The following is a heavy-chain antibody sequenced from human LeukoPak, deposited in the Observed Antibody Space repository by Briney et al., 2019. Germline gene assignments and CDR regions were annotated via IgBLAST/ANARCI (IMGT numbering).Heavy chain of an antibody. V-gene: IGHV4-31*03. J-gene: IGHJ3*02. CDR2: IYYSGST. D-gene: IGHD2-21*02. CDR1: GGSISSGVYY. CDR3: ARDGYCGGDCSSGIFDI. Sequence: SETLSLTCTVSGGSISSGVYYWSWIRQHPGKGLEWIGYIYYSGSTYYNPSLKSRVAISVDTSKNQFSLKLSSVTAADTAVYYCARDGYCGGDCSSGIFDIWGQGTLVTVSS.